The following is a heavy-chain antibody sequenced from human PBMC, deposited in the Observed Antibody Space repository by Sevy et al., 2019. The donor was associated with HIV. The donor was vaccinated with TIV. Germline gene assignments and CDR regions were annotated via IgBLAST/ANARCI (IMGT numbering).Heavy chain of an antibody. CDR2: ISGSGTRT. Sequence: GGSLRLSCAVSGFSFDSYGMTWVRQAPGKGLEWVSGISGSGTRTYYADSVKGRFSISRDNSKNRLYLQMNSLRSEDTAMDYSAKGGWGHYDPDEIGYYFYYYNMDVWGKGTTVTVSS. CDR1: GFSFDSYG. D-gene: IGHD3-22*01. CDR3: AKGGWGHYDPDEIGYYFYYYNMDV. J-gene: IGHJ6*03. V-gene: IGHV3-23*01.